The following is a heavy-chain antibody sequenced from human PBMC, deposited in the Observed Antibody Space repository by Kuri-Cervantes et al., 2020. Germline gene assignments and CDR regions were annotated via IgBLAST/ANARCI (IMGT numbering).Heavy chain of an antibody. D-gene: IGHD3-10*01. Sequence: SETLSLTCTVSGGSISSSSYYWGWIRQPPGKGLEWIGEINHSGSTNYNPSLKSRVTISVDTSKNQFSLKLSSVTAADTAVYYCARGGPHSGSSFYYYYYMDVWGKGTTVTVSS. CDR2: INHSGST. CDR3: ARGGPHSGSSFYYYYYMDV. CDR1: GGSISSSSYY. V-gene: IGHV4-39*07. J-gene: IGHJ6*03.